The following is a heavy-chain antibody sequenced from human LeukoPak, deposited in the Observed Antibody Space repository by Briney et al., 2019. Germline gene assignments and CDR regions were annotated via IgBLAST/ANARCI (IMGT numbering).Heavy chain of an antibody. J-gene: IGHJ4*02. CDR1: GFTFSKYA. CDR3: AKEGYYYDSSGYYYFDY. V-gene: IGHV3-23*01. CDR2: ITASGGRT. Sequence: GGSLRLSCAASGFTFSKYAMSWVRQAPGKGLEWVSGITASGGRTDYADSVKGRFTISRDNSKNTLYLQMNSLRAEDTAVYYCAKEGYYYDSSGYYYFDYWGQETLVTVSS. D-gene: IGHD3-22*01.